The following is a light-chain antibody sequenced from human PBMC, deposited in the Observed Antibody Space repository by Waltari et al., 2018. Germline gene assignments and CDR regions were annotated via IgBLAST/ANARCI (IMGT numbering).Light chain of an antibody. CDR2: ENH. V-gene: IGLV1-51*02. CDR1: NSNIGNNY. Sequence: QSVLTQPPSVSAAPGQTVTISCSGSNSNIGNNYVYWYQKFPGSDPKLLIYENHQRPSGIPDRFSGSKSGTSATLGVTGLQTGDEADYFCGAWDSSLSSVVFGGGTKLTVL. CDR3: GAWDSSLSSVV. J-gene: IGLJ3*02.